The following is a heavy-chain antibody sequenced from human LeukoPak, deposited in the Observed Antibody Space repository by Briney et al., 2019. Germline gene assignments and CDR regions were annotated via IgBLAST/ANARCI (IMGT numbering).Heavy chain of an antibody. CDR3: ARAISSSWSGRDYGMDV. V-gene: IGHV3-21*01. D-gene: IGHD6-13*01. Sequence: PGGSLRLSCAASGFTFSIYSMNWVRQPPGKGLEFVSSISSSSRYIYYADSVKRRFNISRDNAKNSLYLQMNSLRAEDTAVYYCARAISSSWSGRDYGMDVWGQGTTVTVSS. CDR1: GFTFSIYS. CDR2: ISSSSRYI. J-gene: IGHJ6*02.